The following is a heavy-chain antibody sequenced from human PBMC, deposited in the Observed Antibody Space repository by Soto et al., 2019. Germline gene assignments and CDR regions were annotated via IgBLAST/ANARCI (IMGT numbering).Heavy chain of an antibody. V-gene: IGHV1-18*01. CDR1: GYTFTSYG. Sequence: QVQLVQSGAEVKKPGASVKVSCKASGYTFTSYGISWVRQAPGQGLEWMGWISAYNGNTNYVQKLQGRVTMTTDTSTSTAYMELRSLRSDDTAVYYCVSESGYSGYDYGWFDPWGQGTLVTVSS. CDR2: ISAYNGNT. D-gene: IGHD5-12*01. J-gene: IGHJ5*02. CDR3: VSESGYSGYDYGWFDP.